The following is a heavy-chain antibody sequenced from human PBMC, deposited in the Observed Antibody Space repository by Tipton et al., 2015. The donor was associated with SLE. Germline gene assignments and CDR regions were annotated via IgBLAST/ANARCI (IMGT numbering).Heavy chain of an antibody. CDR2: IYYSGST. Sequence: TLSLTCTVSGGSISSSSYYWGWIRQPPGKGLEWIGSIYYSGSTNYNPSLKSRVTISVDTSKNQFSLKLSSVTAADTAVYYCASGGRDAFDIWGQGTMVTVSS. CDR3: ASGGRDAFDI. CDR1: GGSISSSSYY. D-gene: IGHD2-15*01. V-gene: IGHV4-39*07. J-gene: IGHJ3*02.